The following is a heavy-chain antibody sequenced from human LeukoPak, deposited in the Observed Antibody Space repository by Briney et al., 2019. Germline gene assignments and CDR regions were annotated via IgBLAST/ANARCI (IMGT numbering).Heavy chain of an antibody. Sequence: GGSLRLSCAASGFTFSSYWMSWVRQAPGKGLEWVANIEQDGSEKYYVDSVKGRFTISRDNAKNSLYLQMNSLRAEDTAVYYCARAMYSGSYYGVPFDYWGQGTLVTVSS. CDR2: IEQDGSEK. J-gene: IGHJ4*02. CDR1: GFTFSSYW. V-gene: IGHV3-7*01. D-gene: IGHD1-26*01. CDR3: ARAMYSGSYYGVPFDY.